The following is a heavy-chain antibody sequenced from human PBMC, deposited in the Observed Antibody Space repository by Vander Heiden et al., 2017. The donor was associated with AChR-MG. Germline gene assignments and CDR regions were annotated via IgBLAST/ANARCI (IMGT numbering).Heavy chain of an antibody. CDR3: ARGPSYSGNYLWFVP. CDR2: INPGGGST. Sequence: QVQLVQSETEVRKPGASVTISCKASGYTFTNYYIHWVRQAPGQGLDWMGIINPGGGSTTYAQKVQGRVTITRDTSASTVYMELSGLKSEDTAVYYCARGPSYSGNYLWFVPWGQGTLVTVSS. J-gene: IGHJ5*02. D-gene: IGHD1-26*01. V-gene: IGHV1-46*03. CDR1: GYTFTNYY.